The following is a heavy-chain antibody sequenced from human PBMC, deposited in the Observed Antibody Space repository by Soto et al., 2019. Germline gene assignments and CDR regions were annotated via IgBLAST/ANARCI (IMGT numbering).Heavy chain of an antibody. J-gene: IGHJ4*02. CDR3: ARAVLPATATFDY. Sequence: QVQLQESGPRLVKPSETLSLTCIVSGGSISNYYWSWIRQPPGKGLEWIGYIYYSGSTNYNPSLQSRVTISVDTSKNHFSLKLSSVTAADTAVYYCARAVLPATATFDYWGQGTLVTVSS. CDR1: GGSISNYY. CDR2: IYYSGST. V-gene: IGHV4-59*01. D-gene: IGHD2-15*01.